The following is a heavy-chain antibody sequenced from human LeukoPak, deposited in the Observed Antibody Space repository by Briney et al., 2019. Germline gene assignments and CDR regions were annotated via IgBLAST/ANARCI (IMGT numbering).Heavy chain of an antibody. Sequence: GASVKVSCKASGGTFSSYAISWVRQAPGQGLEWMGGIIPIFGTANYAQKFQGRVTITADESTSTAYMELSSLRSEDTAVYHCAVKVVPAAIAFHYYMDVWGKGTTVTVSS. J-gene: IGHJ6*03. CDR2: IIPIFGTA. CDR1: GGTFSSYA. CDR3: AVKVVPAAIAFHYYMDV. D-gene: IGHD2-2*02. V-gene: IGHV1-69*13.